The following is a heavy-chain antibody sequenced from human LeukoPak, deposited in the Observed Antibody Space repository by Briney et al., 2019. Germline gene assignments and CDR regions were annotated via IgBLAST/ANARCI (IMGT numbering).Heavy chain of an antibody. D-gene: IGHD3-10*01. V-gene: IGHV3-21*01. Sequence: GGSLRLSCAASGFTFSTYSMNWVRQAPGKGLEWVSSISSSSSYIHYADSVKGRFTISRDNAKNSLFLQMNSLRAEDTAVYYCARSSITMVRGVIKSTTSWYHYYNMDVWGKGTTVTVSS. CDR1: GFTFSTYS. J-gene: IGHJ6*03. CDR2: ISSSSSYI. CDR3: ARSSITMVRGVIKSTTSWYHYYNMDV.